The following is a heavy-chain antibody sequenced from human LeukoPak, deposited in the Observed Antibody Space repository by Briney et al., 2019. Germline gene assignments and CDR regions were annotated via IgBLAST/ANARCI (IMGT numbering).Heavy chain of an antibody. CDR3: ARIPLAAAGYYYYYYMDV. D-gene: IGHD6-13*01. Sequence: PGGSLRLSCTVSGFTVSSNSMSWVRQAPGKGLEWVSFIYSGGNTHYSDSVKGRFTISRDNAKNSVYLQMNSLRAEDTAVYYCARIPLAAAGYYYYYYMDVWGKGTTVTISS. V-gene: IGHV3-53*01. CDR1: GFTVSSNS. CDR2: IYSGGNT. J-gene: IGHJ6*03.